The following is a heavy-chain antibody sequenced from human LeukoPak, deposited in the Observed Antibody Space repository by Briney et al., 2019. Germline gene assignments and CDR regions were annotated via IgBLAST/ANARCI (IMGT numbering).Heavy chain of an antibody. D-gene: IGHD5-12*01. CDR3: ARAVREWLRAFDY. CDR1: GFTFSSYA. Sequence: QTGGSLRLSCAASGFTFSSYAMSWVRQAPGKGLEWVSAISGSGGSTYYADSVKGRFTISRDNAKNSLYLQMNSLRAEDTAVYYCARAVREWLRAFDYWGQGTLVTVSS. V-gene: IGHV3-23*01. J-gene: IGHJ4*02. CDR2: ISGSGGST.